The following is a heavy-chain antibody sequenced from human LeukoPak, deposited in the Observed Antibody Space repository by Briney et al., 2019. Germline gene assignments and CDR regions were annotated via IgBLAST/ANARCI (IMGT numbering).Heavy chain of an antibody. V-gene: IGHV3-9*01. J-gene: IGHJ4*02. CDR3: AKDSGSYYYDSSGFDY. CDR1: GFTFDDYA. D-gene: IGHD3-22*01. Sequence: GGSLRLSCAASGFTFDDYAMHWVRQAPGKGLEWVSGISWNSGSIGYADSVKSRFTISRDNAKNSLYLQMNSLRAEDTALYYCAKDSGSYYYDSSGFDYWGQGTLVTVSS. CDR2: ISWNSGSI.